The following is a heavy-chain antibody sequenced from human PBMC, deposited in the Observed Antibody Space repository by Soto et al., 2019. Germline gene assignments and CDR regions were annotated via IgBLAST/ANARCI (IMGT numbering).Heavy chain of an antibody. CDR3: TTDCKQQLGYYYYYYMDV. Sequence: EVQLVESGGGLVKPGGSLRLSCAASGFTFSNAWMSWVRQAPGKGLEWVGRIKSKTDGGTTDYAAPVKGRFTISRDDSKHTLYLQMNSLKTEDTAVYYCTTDCKQQLGYYYYYYMDVWGKGTTVTVSS. D-gene: IGHD6-13*01. CDR1: GFTFSNAW. V-gene: IGHV3-15*01. J-gene: IGHJ6*03. CDR2: IKSKTDGGTT.